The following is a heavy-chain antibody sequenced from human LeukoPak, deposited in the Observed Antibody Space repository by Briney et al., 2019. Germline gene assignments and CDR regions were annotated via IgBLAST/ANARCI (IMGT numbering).Heavy chain of an antibody. J-gene: IGHJ3*02. V-gene: IGHV3-9*01. Sequence: GGSLRLSCAASGFTFDDYAMHWVRQAPGKGLEWVSGISWNSGCIGYADSVKGRFTISRDNAKNSLYLQMNSLRAEDTALYYCAKGASGSYWDAFDIWGQGTMVTVSS. CDR3: AKGASGSYWDAFDI. D-gene: IGHD1-26*01. CDR1: GFTFDDYA. CDR2: ISWNSGCI.